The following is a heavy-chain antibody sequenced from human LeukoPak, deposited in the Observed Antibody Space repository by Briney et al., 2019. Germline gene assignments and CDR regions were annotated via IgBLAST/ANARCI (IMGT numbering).Heavy chain of an antibody. CDR2: IYTSGST. Sequence: SETLSLTCTVSGGSISSYYWSWIRQPAGKGLEWIGRIYTSGSTNYNPSLKSRVTMSVDTSKNQFSLKLSSVTAADTAVYYCARGYQRWLHQNAFDIWGQGTMVTVSS. V-gene: IGHV4-4*07. J-gene: IGHJ3*02. CDR1: GGSISSYY. CDR3: ARGYQRWLHQNAFDI. D-gene: IGHD5-24*01.